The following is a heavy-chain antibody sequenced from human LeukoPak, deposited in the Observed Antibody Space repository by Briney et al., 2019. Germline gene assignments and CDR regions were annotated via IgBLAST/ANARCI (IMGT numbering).Heavy chain of an antibody. J-gene: IGHJ4*02. CDR1: GASISPYY. Sequence: NASETLSLTCNVSGASISPYYWSWIRQPPGKGLEWIGYVSYSGSTDYNPSLKSRLTISIDTSETQFSLKLTSVTAADTAIYYCASQGSDSGWFYFWGQGTLVTVSS. CDR2: VSYSGST. CDR3: ASQGSDSGWFYF. V-gene: IGHV4-59*08. D-gene: IGHD6-19*01.